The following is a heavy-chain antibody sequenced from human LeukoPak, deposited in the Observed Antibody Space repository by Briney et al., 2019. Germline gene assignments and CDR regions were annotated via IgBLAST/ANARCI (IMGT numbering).Heavy chain of an antibody. V-gene: IGHV1-18*01. CDR2: ISAYNGNT. D-gene: IGHD6-13*01. J-gene: IGHJ6*02. Sequence: ASVEVSCKASGYTFTSYGISWVRQAPGQGLGWMGWISAYNGNTNYDQKLQGRVTMTTDTSTSTAYMELRSLRSDDTAVYYCARGGYSSSWYQRRNYYYYYGMDVWGQGTTVTVSS. CDR3: ARGGYSSSWYQRRNYYYYYGMDV. CDR1: GYTFTSYG.